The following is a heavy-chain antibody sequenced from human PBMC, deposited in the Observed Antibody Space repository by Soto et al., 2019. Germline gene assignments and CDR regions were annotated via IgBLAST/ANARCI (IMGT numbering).Heavy chain of an antibody. CDR1: GFTFSSYS. Sequence: LRLSCAASGFTFSSYSMNWVRQAPGKGLEWVSSISSSSSYIYYADSVKGRFTISRDNAKNSLYLQMNSLRAEDTAVYYCARGIQLWPGYYYYGMDVWGQGTTVTVSS. CDR3: ARGIQLWPGYYYYGMDV. D-gene: IGHD5-18*01. J-gene: IGHJ6*02. V-gene: IGHV3-21*01. CDR2: ISSSSSYI.